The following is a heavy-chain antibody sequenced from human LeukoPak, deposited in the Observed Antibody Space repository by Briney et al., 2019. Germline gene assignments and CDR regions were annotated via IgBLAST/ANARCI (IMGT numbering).Heavy chain of an antibody. V-gene: IGHV4-38-2*02. CDR2: IYHSGST. CDR1: GYSISSGYY. J-gene: IGHJ6*03. CDR3: ARHPGYYYYYMDV. Sequence: NPSETLSLTCTVSGYSISSGYYWGWIRQPPGKGLEWIGSIYHSGSTYYNPSLKSRVTISVDTSKNQFSLRLRSVTAADTAVYYCARHPGYYYYYMDVWGKGTTVTISS.